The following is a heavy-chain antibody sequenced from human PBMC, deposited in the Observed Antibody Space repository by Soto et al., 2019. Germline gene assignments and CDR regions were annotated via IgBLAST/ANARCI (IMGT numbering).Heavy chain of an antibody. CDR2: INAGNGNT. Sequence: QVQLVQSGAEVKKPGASVKVSCKASGYTFTSYAMHWVRQAPGQRLEWMGWINAGNGNTKYSQKFQGRVTITRDTSASTAYMELSSLRSEDTAVYYCASDVGVGAASDYWGQGTLVTVSS. D-gene: IGHD1-26*01. J-gene: IGHJ4*02. V-gene: IGHV1-3*01. CDR3: ASDVGVGAASDY. CDR1: GYTFTSYA.